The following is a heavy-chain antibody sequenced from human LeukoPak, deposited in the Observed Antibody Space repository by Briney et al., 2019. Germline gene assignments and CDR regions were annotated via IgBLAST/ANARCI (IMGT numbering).Heavy chain of an antibody. CDR1: GYTFTSYG. CDR2: INPNSGGT. Sequence: ASVKVSCKASGYTFTSYGISWVRQAPGQGLEWMGWINPNSGGTNYAQKFQGRVTMTRDTSISTAYMELSRLRSDDTAVYYCARGRSIAVADDYWGQGTLVTVSS. D-gene: IGHD6-19*01. CDR3: ARGRSIAVADDY. J-gene: IGHJ4*02. V-gene: IGHV1-2*02.